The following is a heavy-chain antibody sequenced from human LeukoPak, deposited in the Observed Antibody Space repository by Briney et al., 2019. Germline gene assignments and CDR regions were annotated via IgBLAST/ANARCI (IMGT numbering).Heavy chain of an antibody. CDR1: GYTFTDYY. CDR2: VNPKSGDT. Sequence: ASVKVSCKASGYTFTDYYMHWVRQAPGQGLEWMGWVNPKSGDTKYAQKFQGRVTMTGDTSISTAYMELSRLRSDDTAVYYCARDALNYGHLSPLDYWGQGNLVTVSS. J-gene: IGHJ4*02. V-gene: IGHV1-2*02. CDR3: ARDALNYGHLSPLDY. D-gene: IGHD2/OR15-2a*01.